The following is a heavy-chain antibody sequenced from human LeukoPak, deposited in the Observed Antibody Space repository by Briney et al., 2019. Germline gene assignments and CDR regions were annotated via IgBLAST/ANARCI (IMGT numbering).Heavy chain of an antibody. D-gene: IGHD1-26*01. J-gene: IGHJ4*02. CDR3: ARDTSWE. CDR2: ISYDGSNK. Sequence: GRSLRLSCAASGFTFSGYTMHWVRQAPGKGLDWVAVISYDGSNKYYADSVEGRFTISRDNSKNTLYLQMNSLRAEDTAVYYCARDTSWEWGQGTLVTVSS. CDR1: GFTFSGYT. V-gene: IGHV3-30-3*01.